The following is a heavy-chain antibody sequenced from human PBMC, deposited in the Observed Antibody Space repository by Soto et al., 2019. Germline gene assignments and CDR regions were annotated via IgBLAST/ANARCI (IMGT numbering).Heavy chain of an antibody. J-gene: IGHJ4*02. CDR1: GFTFTNYV. D-gene: IGHD3-10*01. V-gene: IGHV3-23*01. CDR2: ISGSGTST. CDR3: AKDLFLQGYFGSGNYYALDY. Sequence: PGGSLRLSCAASGFTFTNYVMNWVRQAPGKGLEWVSGISGSGTSTWYADSVKGRFTISRDTSKNTLYLQMNSLRAEDTAVYYCAKDLFLQGYFGSGNYYALDYWGQGTLVTVSS.